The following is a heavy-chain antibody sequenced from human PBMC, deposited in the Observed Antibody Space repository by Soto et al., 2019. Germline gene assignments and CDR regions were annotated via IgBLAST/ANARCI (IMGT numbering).Heavy chain of an antibody. J-gene: IGHJ4*02. CDR1: GGSISSGVYY. Sequence: PSEPLSHTGTVSGGSISSGVYYWRWIRQHPGKGLEWIGYIYYSGSTYYNSSLKSRVTISVDTSKNQFSLKLSSVTAADTAVYYCARSVNDSGTTAILTWGQQNVLTISS. CDR3: ARSVNDSGTTAILT. V-gene: IGHV4-31*03. CDR2: IYYSGST. D-gene: IGHD3-10*01.